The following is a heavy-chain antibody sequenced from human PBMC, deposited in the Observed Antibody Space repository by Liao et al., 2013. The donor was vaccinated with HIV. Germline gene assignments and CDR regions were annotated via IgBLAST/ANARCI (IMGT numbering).Heavy chain of an antibody. V-gene: IGHV4-34*01. CDR3: ARLGYCSSTSCPGNYYYYMDV. J-gene: IGHJ6*03. Sequence: QVQLQQWGAGLLKPSETLSLTCAVYGGSFSGYYWSWIRQPPGKGLEWIGEINHSGSTNYNPSLKSRVTISVDTSKNQFSLKLSSVTAADTAVYYCARLGYCSSTSCPGNYYYYMDVWGKGTTVTVSS. CDR1: GGSFSGYY. CDR2: INHSGST. D-gene: IGHD2-2*01.